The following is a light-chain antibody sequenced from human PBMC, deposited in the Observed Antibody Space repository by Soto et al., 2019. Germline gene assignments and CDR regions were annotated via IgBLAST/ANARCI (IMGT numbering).Light chain of an antibody. CDR3: SSYAGSNNLGV. Sequence: QSVLTQRPSASGSPGQSVTISCTGTSSDAGGYNYVSWYQQHPGKAPKLMIYEVSKRPSGVPDRFSGSKSGNTASLTVSGLQAEDEADYYCSSYAGSNNLGVFGTGTKVTVL. V-gene: IGLV2-8*01. CDR2: EVS. J-gene: IGLJ1*01. CDR1: SSDAGGYNY.